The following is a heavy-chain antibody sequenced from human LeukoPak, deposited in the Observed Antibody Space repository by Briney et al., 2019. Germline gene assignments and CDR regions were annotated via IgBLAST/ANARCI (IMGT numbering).Heavy chain of an antibody. Sequence: PGESLSLSCAASGFTLSSYAVSWIRQAPGKELEWVSAISGSNTRTYYADSVKGRFTISRDNSKNILYLQMNSLRAEDTAVYYCAKQIFGVVIGPAFDYWGQGILVTVSS. V-gene: IGHV3-23*01. CDR1: GFTLSSYA. CDR2: ISGSNTRT. J-gene: IGHJ4*02. CDR3: AKQIFGVVIGPAFDY. D-gene: IGHD3-3*01.